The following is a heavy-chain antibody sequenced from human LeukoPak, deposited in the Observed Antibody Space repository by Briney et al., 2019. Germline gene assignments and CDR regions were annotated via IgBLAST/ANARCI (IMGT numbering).Heavy chain of an antibody. D-gene: IGHD7-27*01. CDR3: ARGANWGFDY. V-gene: IGHV3-30-3*01. Sequence: GGSLRLSCAASGFTFTSYAMHRVRQAPGKGLEWVAIISYDGIDNSYADSVKGRFTISRDNSKNTLYLQMNRVRAEDTAVYYCARGANWGFDYWGQGTLVTVSS. CDR1: GFTFTSYA. CDR2: ISYDGIDN. J-gene: IGHJ4*02.